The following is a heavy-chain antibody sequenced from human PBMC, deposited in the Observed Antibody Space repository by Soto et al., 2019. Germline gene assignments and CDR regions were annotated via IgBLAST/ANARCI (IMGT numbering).Heavy chain of an antibody. D-gene: IGHD1-26*01. CDR3: ARRVGATTAIDC. Sequence: QVQLQESGPGLVKPSQTLSLTCTVTGGSIGTGGYHWSWIRQHPGKGLEWIGYIYYSGSTYYNSSLKSRVTISVDTSKTHFSLKLSTVTAADTAVYYCARRVGATTAIDCWGQGTLVTVSS. J-gene: IGHJ4*02. CDR2: IYYSGST. V-gene: IGHV4-31*03. CDR1: GGSIGTGGYH.